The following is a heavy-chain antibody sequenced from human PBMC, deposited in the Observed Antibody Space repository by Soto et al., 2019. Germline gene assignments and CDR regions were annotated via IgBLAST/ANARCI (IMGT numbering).Heavy chain of an antibody. CDR2: INPNSGGT. J-gene: IGHJ5*02. CDR3: ARRTMVRGVARTGWFDP. Sequence: QVQLVQSGAEVKKPGASVKVSCKASGYTFTGYYMHWVRQAPGQGLEWMGWINPNSGGTNYAQKFQGRVTMTRDTSISTAYMELRRLRSDDTAVYYCARRTMVRGVARTGWFDPWGQGTLVTVSS. CDR1: GYTFTGYY. V-gene: IGHV1-2*02. D-gene: IGHD3-10*01.